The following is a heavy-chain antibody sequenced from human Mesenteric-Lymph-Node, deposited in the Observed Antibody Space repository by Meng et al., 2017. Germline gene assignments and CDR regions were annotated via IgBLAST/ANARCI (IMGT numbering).Heavy chain of an antibody. CDR2: ISHDGSNQ. CDR3: AKLPYDILTGSTFDY. J-gene: IGHJ4*02. V-gene: IGHV3-30*07. CDR1: GFTFSAYA. Sequence: GESLKISCAASGFTFSAYAMQWVRQAPGKGLEWVAVISHDGSNQYNADFVKGRFTISRDNSKNALYLQMDGLRTEDTAVYYCAKLPYDILTGSTFDYWGQGTLVTVSS. D-gene: IGHD3-9*01.